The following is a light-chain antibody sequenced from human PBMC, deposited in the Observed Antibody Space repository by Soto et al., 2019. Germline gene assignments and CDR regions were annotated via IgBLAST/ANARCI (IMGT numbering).Light chain of an antibody. CDR1: HSVNSH. CDR3: QQYKNWPL. CDR2: GAS. J-gene: IGKJ5*01. Sequence: MMMTQSRATLSVSPVERVTLSCRTSHSVNSHVAWYQQKPGQAPRLLLYGASTRATGIPVRFSGSGFGTEFTLTISSLQSEDFAVYYCQQYKNWPLFGQGTRLEIK. V-gene: IGKV3-15*01.